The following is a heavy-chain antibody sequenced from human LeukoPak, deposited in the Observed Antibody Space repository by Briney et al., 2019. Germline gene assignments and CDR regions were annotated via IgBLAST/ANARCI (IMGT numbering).Heavy chain of an antibody. CDR3: AKDLLTGTNDY. CDR2: ISSSSSTI. CDR1: GFTFSSYS. Sequence: PGGSLRLSCAASGFTFSSYSMNWVRQAPGKGLEWVSYISSSSSTIYYADSVKGRFTISRDNAKNSLYLQMNSLRAEDTAVYYCAKDLLTGTNDYWGQGTLVTVSS. D-gene: IGHD1-20*01. V-gene: IGHV3-48*01. J-gene: IGHJ4*02.